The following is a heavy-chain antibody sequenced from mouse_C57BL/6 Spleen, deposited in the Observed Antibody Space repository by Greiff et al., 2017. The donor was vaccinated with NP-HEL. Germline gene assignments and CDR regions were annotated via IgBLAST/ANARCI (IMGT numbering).Heavy chain of an antibody. CDR2: IYPGDGDT. CDR1: GYAFSSYW. Sequence: QVQLKQSGAELVKPGASVKISCKASGYAFSSYWMNWVKQRPGKGLEWIGQIYPGDGDTNYNGKFKGKATLTADTSSSTAYMQLSSLTSEDSAVYFCARGGSIGGSRSGYFDVWGTGTTVTVSS. J-gene: IGHJ1*03. V-gene: IGHV1-80*01. D-gene: IGHD1-1*01. CDR3: ARGGSIGGSRSGYFDV.